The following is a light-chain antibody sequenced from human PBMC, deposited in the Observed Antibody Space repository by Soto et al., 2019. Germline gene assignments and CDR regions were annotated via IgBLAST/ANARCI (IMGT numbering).Light chain of an antibody. J-gene: IGKJ1*01. V-gene: IGKV3-20*01. CDR2: GRS. CDR1: QSDSSSY. Sequence: VLTQSPGTPSLSPGDRATLSCRASQSDSSSYLAGYQQKPGQAPRRLIYGRSSRATGIPDRFSGSGSGTDFTLTIGALEPEDSRVYYCQHYCNSRGTFGQGTKVDIK. CDR3: QHYCNSRGT.